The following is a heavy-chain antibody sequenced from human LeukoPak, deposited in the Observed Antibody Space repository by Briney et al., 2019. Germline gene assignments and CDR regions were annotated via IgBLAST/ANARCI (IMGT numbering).Heavy chain of an antibody. CDR3: TTRGNGSGSYYMDPYYYYGMDV. V-gene: IGHV3-73*01. CDR1: GFTFSGSA. D-gene: IGHD3-10*01. Sequence: PGGSLKLSCAASGFTFSGSAMHWVRQASGKGLEWVGRIRSKANSYATAYAASVKGRFTISRDDSKNTAYLQMNSLKTEDTAVYYCTTRGNGSGSYYMDPYYYYGMDVWGQGTTVTVSS. J-gene: IGHJ6*02. CDR2: IRSKANSYAT.